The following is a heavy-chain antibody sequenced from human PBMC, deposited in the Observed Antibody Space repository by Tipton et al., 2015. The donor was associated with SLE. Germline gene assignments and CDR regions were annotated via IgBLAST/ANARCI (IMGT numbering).Heavy chain of an antibody. CDR2: ITWDGGST. D-gene: IGHD3-3*01. CDR1: GFTFDDYT. CDR3: EKDKSFGVVSATLVD. Sequence: PLRLSCAASGFTFDDYTIHWVRQTPGKGLEWVSLITWDGGSTYYADSVKGRFTISRDNSRNSLYLQMNSLRTEDTAVYYGEKDKSFGVVSATLVDWGQGIMVTVSS. J-gene: IGHJ4*02. V-gene: IGHV3-43*01.